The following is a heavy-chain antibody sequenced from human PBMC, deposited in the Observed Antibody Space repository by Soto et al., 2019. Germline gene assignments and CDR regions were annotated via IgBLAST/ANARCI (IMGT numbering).Heavy chain of an antibody. V-gene: IGHV5-10-1*01. CDR3: ARPYYCSSTGCDDAFDI. Sequence: PGESLKISCKGSGYSFTSYWISWVRQMPGKGLEWMGRIDPSDSYTNYSPSFQGHVTISADKSISTAYLQWSSLKASDTAMYYCARPYYCSSTGCDDAFDIWGQGTMVTVS. CDR1: GYSFTSYW. J-gene: IGHJ3*02. CDR2: IDPSDSYT. D-gene: IGHD2-2*01.